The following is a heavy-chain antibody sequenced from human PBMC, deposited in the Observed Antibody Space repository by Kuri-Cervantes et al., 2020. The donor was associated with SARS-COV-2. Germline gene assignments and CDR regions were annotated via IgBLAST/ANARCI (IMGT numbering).Heavy chain of an antibody. CDR1: GYTFTNYG. V-gene: IGHV1-18*04. D-gene: IGHD2-15*01. J-gene: IGHJ4*02. Sequence: GESLKISCKASGYTFTNYGISWVRQAPGQGLEWMGWINGYNDNTKYAQKLQGRVTMTTDTSTNPAYMELRSLGSDDTAVYYCAGGIVVVVASLCYFDYWGQGTLVTVSS. CDR3: AGGIVVVVASLCYFDY. CDR2: INGYNDNT.